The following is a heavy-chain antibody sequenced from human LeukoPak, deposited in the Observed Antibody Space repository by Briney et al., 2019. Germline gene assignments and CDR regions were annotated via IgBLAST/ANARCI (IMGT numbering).Heavy chain of an antibody. CDR3: ARDPNGDHIGAFDF. J-gene: IGHJ3*01. D-gene: IGHD4-17*01. Sequence: GGSLRLSCAASGFTFTNYALIWVRQAPGKGLEWVSAISGRGTVYADAVKGRFTVSRDNSKNTLYLQMNSLRAEDTAVYYCARDPNGDHIGAFDFRGQGTMVTVSS. CDR2: ISGRGT. V-gene: IGHV3-23*01. CDR1: GFTFTNYA.